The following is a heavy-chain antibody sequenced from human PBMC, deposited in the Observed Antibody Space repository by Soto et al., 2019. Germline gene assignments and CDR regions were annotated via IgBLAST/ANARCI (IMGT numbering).Heavy chain of an antibody. J-gene: IGHJ4*02. Sequence: QAQLVQSGAEVKKTGASVKVSCKASGYNFIDYGISWVRQAPGQGLEWMGWISALNGDTTSAQKLQGRVTLTTDTTTNSALMELRSLGSDATAVYFCARAGPLTVRGAVALDYWGQGTMVTVSS. CDR1: GYNFIDYG. CDR2: ISALNGDT. CDR3: ARAGPLTVRGAVALDY. V-gene: IGHV1-18*01. D-gene: IGHD3-10*01.